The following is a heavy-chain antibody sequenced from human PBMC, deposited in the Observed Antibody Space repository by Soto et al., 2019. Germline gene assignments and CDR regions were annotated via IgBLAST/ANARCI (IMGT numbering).Heavy chain of an antibody. CDR3: ASGAQWELLDY. D-gene: IGHD1-26*01. J-gene: IGHJ4*02. CDR1: GFTFSSYA. V-gene: IGHV3-30-3*01. Sequence: GGSLRLSCAASGFTFSSYAMHWVRQAPGKGLEWVAVISYDGSNKYYADSVKGRFTISRDNSKNTLYLQMNSLRAEDTAVYYCASGAQWELLDYWGQGTLVTVSS. CDR2: ISYDGSNK.